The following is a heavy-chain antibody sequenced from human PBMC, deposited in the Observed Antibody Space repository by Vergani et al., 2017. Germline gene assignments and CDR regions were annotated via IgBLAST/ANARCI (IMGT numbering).Heavy chain of an antibody. J-gene: IGHJ6*03. V-gene: IGHV1-8*01. CDR1: GYTFTSYD. Sequence: QVQLVQSGAEVKKPGASVKVSCTASGYTFTSYDINWVRQATGQGLEWMGWMNPNSGNTGYAQKFQGRVTMTRNTSISTAYMELSSLRSADTAVYYCAGVVVAAILYYYYYYYMDVWGKGTTVTVSS. D-gene: IGHD2-2*01. CDR3: AGVVVAAILYYYYYYYMDV. CDR2: MNPNSGNT.